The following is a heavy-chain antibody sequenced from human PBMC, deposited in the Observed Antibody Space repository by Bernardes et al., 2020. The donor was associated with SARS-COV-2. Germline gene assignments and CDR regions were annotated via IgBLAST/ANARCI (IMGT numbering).Heavy chain of an antibody. CDR3: ARPGRPGAYYFDY. CDR2: ITGSGGST. J-gene: IGHJ4*02. D-gene: IGHD3-10*01. CDR1: GFTFSSYA. Sequence: GGSLRLSCAASGFTFSSYAMSWVRQAPGKGLEWVSAITGSGGSTFYADSVKGRFTISRDNAKNTLYLQMNSLRAEDTAVYYCARPGRPGAYYFDYWGQGTLVTVSS. V-gene: IGHV3-23*01.